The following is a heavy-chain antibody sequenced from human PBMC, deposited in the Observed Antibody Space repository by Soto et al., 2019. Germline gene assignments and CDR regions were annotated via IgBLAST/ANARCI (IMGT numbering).Heavy chain of an antibody. D-gene: IGHD3-10*01. CDR3: ARGRLLLWFGELRDFDY. CDR1: GGSISSGGYY. J-gene: IGHJ4*02. Sequence: PSETLSLTCTVSGGSISSGGYYWSWIRQHPGKGLEWIGYIYYSGSTYYNPSLKSRVTISVDTSKNQFSLKLSSVTAADTAAYYCARGRLLLWFGELRDFDYWGQGTLVTVSS. CDR2: IYYSGST. V-gene: IGHV4-31*03.